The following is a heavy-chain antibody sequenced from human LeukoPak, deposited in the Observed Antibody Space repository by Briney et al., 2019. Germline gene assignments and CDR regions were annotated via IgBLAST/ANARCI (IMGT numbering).Heavy chain of an antibody. J-gene: IGHJ4*02. CDR2: ISPDGSTT. CDR3: TRDFDFSSAI. D-gene: IGHD3-3*01. Sequence: PGGSLRLSCGASGFTFSSYSMNWVRQAPGKGLVWVSRISPDGSTTGHADSVKGRFTTSRDNAKNTLFLQMNSLRAEDTAVYYCTRDFDFSSAIWGQGTLVTVSS. V-gene: IGHV3-74*01. CDR1: GFTFSSYS.